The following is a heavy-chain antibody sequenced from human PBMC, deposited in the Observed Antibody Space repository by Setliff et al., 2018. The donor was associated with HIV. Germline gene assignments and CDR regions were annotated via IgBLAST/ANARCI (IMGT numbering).Heavy chain of an antibody. CDR1: GASFSDYN. CDR3: SRGRHISGPINYFVPFYFDS. Sequence: PSETLSLTCAVYGASFSDYNWNWIRQPPGKGLEWIGEINDRETTTFNPSLQSRLFMSIDTSKNQFSLKLDSVIAADTAVHYCSRGRHISGPINYFVPFYFDSWGQGNLVTVSS. V-gene: IGHV4-34*01. D-gene: IGHD2-21*01. J-gene: IGHJ4*02. CDR2: INDRETT.